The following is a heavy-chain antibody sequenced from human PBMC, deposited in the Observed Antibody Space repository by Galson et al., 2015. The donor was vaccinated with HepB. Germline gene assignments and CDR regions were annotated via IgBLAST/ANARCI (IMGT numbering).Heavy chain of an antibody. Sequence: SVKVSCKASESSFRNNYLHWVRQAPGQGLEWMGIINPKTGGTRYAPQFQGRVSVTSDASTSTVYMDLRSLESQDTAVYYCARSLSGLSPAAIPQSVYFDYWGQGTLVTVSS. CDR3: ARSLSGLSPAAIPQSVYFDY. CDR1: ESSFRNNY. V-gene: IGHV1-46*03. CDR2: INPKTGGT. D-gene: IGHD2-2*01. J-gene: IGHJ4*02.